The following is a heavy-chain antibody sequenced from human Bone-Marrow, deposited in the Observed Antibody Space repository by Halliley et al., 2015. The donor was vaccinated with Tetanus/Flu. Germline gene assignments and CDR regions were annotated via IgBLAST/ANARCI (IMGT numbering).Heavy chain of an antibody. Sequence: SLRLSCAASGFTVSDYYMSWIRQASGKGLEWVSFISSTGDYTKYADSVKGRFTISRDNAKNSLSLQMNSLRAEDTAVYYCARGTTVTTGPLDYWGQGTLVTFSS. CDR1: GFTVSDYY. J-gene: IGHJ4*02. CDR3: ARGTTVTTGPLDY. V-gene: IGHV3-11*06. D-gene: IGHD4-17*01. CDR2: ISSTGDYT.